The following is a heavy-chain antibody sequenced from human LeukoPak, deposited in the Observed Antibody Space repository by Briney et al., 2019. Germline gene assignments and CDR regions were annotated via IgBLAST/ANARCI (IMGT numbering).Heavy chain of an antibody. CDR1: GFSFTTYA. D-gene: IGHD6-13*01. CDR3: ATSPQYSSPWYYFDF. CDR2: ISGSGVTT. V-gene: IGHV3-23*01. J-gene: IGHJ4*02. Sequence: PGGSLRLSCAASGFSFTTYAMAWVRQAPGKGLEWVSAISGSGVTTHHADSGKGRSTISRDNSKKALYLLINSLRAEDTAVYYCATSPQYSSPWYYFDFWGQGTLVTVSS.